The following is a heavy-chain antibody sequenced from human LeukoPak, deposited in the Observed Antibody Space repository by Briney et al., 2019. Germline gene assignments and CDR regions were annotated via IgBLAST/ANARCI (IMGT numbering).Heavy chain of an antibody. CDR1: GFAFISYA. CDR3: AKAYVDTTYFDC. D-gene: IGHD5-18*01. Sequence: GGSLRLSCAASGFAFISYAMSWVRQAPGKGLEWVSAISGSGDTTYSADSVRGRFTISRDNSKNTLFLQMNSLRAEDTAVYYCAKAYVDTTYFDCWGQGTLVTVSS. CDR2: ISGSGDTT. J-gene: IGHJ4*02. V-gene: IGHV3-23*01.